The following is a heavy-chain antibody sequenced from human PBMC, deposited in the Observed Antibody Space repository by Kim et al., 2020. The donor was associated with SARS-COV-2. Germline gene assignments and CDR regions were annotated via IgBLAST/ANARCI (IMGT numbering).Heavy chain of an antibody. CDR1: GGSISSGGYY. Sequence: SETLSLTCTVSGGSISSGGYYWSWIRQHPGKGLEWIGYIYYSGSTYYNPSLKSRVTISVDTSKNQFSLKLSSVTAADTAVYYCAREGDGYNHYFDYWGQGTLVTVSS. J-gene: IGHJ4*02. V-gene: IGHV4-31*03. D-gene: IGHD5-12*01. CDR2: IYYSGST. CDR3: AREGDGYNHYFDY.